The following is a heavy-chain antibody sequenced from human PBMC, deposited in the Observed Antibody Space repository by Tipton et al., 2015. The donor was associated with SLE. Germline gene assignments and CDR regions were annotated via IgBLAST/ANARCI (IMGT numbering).Heavy chain of an antibody. CDR1: GFTVSSNY. V-gene: IGHV3-66*02. CDR3: ARDRPHSSGWDY. J-gene: IGHJ4*02. Sequence: SLRLSCAASGFTVSSNYMSWVRQAPGKGLEWVSVIYSGGSTYYADSVKGRFTISRDNSKNTLYLQMNSLRAEDTAVYYCARDRPHSSGWDYWGQGTLVTVSS. CDR2: IYSGGST. D-gene: IGHD6-19*01.